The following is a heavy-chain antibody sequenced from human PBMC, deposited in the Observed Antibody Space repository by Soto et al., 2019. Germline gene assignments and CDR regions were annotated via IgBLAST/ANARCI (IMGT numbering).Heavy chain of an antibody. CDR2: FIPIFGAT. CDR1: GGTFSNYN. Sequence: QVQLVQSGAEVKKPGSSVKISCKASGGTFSNYNFNWVRQAPGQRPAWVGTFIPIFGATYFSPEFQGRVTITADDSTGTAYLELNSLRSEDTVLYYCAKWGGVITTPTFVGPFDFWGQGTLIIVSA. CDR3: AKWGGVITTPTFVGPFDF. V-gene: IGHV1-69*18. J-gene: IGHJ4*02. D-gene: IGHD3-16*01.